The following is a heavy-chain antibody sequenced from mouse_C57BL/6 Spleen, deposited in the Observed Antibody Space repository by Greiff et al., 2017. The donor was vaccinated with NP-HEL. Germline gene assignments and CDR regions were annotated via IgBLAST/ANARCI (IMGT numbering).Heavy chain of an antibody. CDR1: GYTFTSYW. V-gene: IGHV1-7*01. J-gene: IGHJ1*03. CDR3: ARRGGFYGSSYLYWYFDV. Sequence: QVQLKESGAELAKPGASVKLSCKASGYTFTSYWMHWVKQRPGQGLEWIGYINPSSGYTKYNQKFKDKATLTADKSSSTAYMQLSSLTYEDSAVYYCARRGGFYGSSYLYWYFDVWGTGTTVTVSS. D-gene: IGHD1-1*01. CDR2: INPSSGYT.